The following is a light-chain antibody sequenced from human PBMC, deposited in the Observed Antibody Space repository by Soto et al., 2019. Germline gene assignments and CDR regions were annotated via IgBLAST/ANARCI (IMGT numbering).Light chain of an antibody. J-gene: IGKJ1*01. CDR3: QQLNGSPWT. CDR2: GAS. CDR1: QGISIH. Sequence: DIQLTQSPSFLSSSVGDRVTISCRASQGISIHLAWYQQKPGTAPKLLIYGASTLQSGVPSRFSGSRSGTDYTLTIASLQPEDFATYYCQQLNGSPWTFGQGTKVDIK. V-gene: IGKV1-9*01.